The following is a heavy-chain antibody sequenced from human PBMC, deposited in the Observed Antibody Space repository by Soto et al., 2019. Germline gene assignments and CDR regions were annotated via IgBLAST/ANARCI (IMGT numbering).Heavy chain of an antibody. CDR3: ARARTSGWFGEVSPLNCFDP. J-gene: IGHJ5*02. CDR2: IYYSGST. Sequence: SETLSLTCTVSGGSISSYYWSWIRQPPGKGLEWIGYIYYSGSTNYNPSLKSRVTISVDTSKNQFSLKLSSVTAADTAVYYCARARTSGWFGEVSPLNCFDPWGQGTLVTVSS. D-gene: IGHD3-10*01. CDR1: GGSISSYY. V-gene: IGHV4-59*01.